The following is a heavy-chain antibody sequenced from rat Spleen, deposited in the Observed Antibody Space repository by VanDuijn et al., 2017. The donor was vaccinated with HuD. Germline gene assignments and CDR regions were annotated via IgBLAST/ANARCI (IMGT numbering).Heavy chain of an antibody. V-gene: IGHV3-3*01. D-gene: IGHD5-1*01. CDR1: GPSISSSYR. J-gene: IGHJ4*01. Sequence: EVQLQESGPGLVKPSQSLSLTCSVTGPSISSSYRWNWIRKFPGNKLEWMGYINSAGSTNYNPSLKSRIAITRDTLKNQFFLELNSVTLEDTATYYCARGGSSYVMDAWGQGASVTVSS. CDR3: ARGGSSYVMDA. CDR2: INSAGST.